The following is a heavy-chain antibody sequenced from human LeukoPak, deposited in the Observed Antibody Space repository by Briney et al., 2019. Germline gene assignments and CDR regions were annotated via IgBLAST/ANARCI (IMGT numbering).Heavy chain of an antibody. CDR3: ARSPPVRATIGRGYYYYYMDV. D-gene: IGHD5-24*01. V-gene: IGHV3-23*01. CDR2: MCGSAGCT. CDR1: GFTFNIYA. J-gene: IGHJ6*03. Sequence: GGSLRLSCAASGFTFNIYAMSWVRLAPGKGLQWVASMCGSAGCTYYEDSVRGRFTISRDNAKNSLYLQMNSLRAEDTAVYYCARSPPVRATIGRGYYYYYMDVWGKGTTVTVSS.